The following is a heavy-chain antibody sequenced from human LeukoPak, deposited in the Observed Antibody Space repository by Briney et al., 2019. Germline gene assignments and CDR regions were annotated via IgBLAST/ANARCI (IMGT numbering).Heavy chain of an antibody. CDR1: GFTFSSYE. J-gene: IGHJ4*02. Sequence: GGSLRLSCAASGFTFSSYEMNWVRQAPGKGLEWVSYISSSGSTIYYADSVKGRFTISRDNSKNTLYLQMNSLRAEDTAVYYCARDQGASSSWFSFDYWGQGTLVTVSS. CDR3: ARDQGASSSWFSFDY. D-gene: IGHD6-13*01. V-gene: IGHV3-48*03. CDR2: ISSSGSTI.